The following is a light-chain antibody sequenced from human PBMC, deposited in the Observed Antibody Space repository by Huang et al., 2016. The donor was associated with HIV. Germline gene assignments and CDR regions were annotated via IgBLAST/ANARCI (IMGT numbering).Light chain of an antibody. Sequence: DIQMTQSPSVMSASVGDRVTITCRASQGINNYLAWVQQKPGKGPKRLIYAASNLQSGVPSRFSGSGSETEFTLTISSLQPEDFATYYCLQHNTYPWTFGQGTKVEIK. J-gene: IGKJ1*01. V-gene: IGKV1-17*03. CDR3: LQHNTYPWT. CDR2: AAS. CDR1: QGINNY.